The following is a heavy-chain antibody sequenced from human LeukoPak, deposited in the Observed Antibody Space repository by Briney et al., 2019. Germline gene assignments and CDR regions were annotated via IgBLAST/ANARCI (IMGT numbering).Heavy chain of an antibody. CDR3: ARPVYSSGWDDAFDI. Sequence: GASVRVSCTASGGTFSSYAISWVRQAPGQGLEWMGGIIPIFGTANYAQKFQGRVTITADESTSTAYMELSSLRSEDTAVYYCARPVYSSGWDDAFDIWGQGTMVTVSS. J-gene: IGHJ3*02. V-gene: IGHV1-69*13. D-gene: IGHD6-25*01. CDR1: GGTFSSYA. CDR2: IIPIFGTA.